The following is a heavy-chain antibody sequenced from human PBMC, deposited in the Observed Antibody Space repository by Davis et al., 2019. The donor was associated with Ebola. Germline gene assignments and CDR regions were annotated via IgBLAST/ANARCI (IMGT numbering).Heavy chain of an antibody. D-gene: IGHD6-13*01. CDR3: ARRVAAARWYFDY. J-gene: IGHJ4*02. CDR2: IYPGDSDT. V-gene: IGHV5-51*01. Sequence: GESLKISCKGSGYSFTSYWIGWVRQMPGKGLEWMGIIYPGDSDTRYSPSFQGHVTISADKSISTAYLQWSSLKASDTAMYYCARRVAAARWYFDYWGQGTLVTVSS. CDR1: GYSFTSYW.